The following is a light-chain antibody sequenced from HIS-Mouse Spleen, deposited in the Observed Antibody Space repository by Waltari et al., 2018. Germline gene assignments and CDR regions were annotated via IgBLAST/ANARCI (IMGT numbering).Light chain of an antibody. V-gene: IGLV3-25*03. CDR1: ALPKQY. Sequence: SYELTQPPSVSVSPGQTARITCPGDALPKQYAYWYQQKPGPAPVLVIYKDSERPSGIPERFSGSSSGTTVTLTISGVQAEDEADYYCQSADSSGTYWVFGGGTKLTVL. J-gene: IGLJ3*02. CDR3: QSADSSGTYWV. CDR2: KDS.